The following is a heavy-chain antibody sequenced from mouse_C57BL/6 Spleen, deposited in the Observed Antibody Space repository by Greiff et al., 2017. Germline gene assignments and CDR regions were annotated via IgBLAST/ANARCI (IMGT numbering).Heavy chain of an antibody. CDR3: AILTTVVATEYFDV. Sequence: VQLQQPGAELVKPGASVKLSCKASGYTFTSYWMQWVKQRPGQGLEWIGEIDPSDSYTNYNQKFKGKATLTVDTSSSTAYMQLSSLTSEDSAFYYCAILTTVVATEYFDVWGTGTTVTVSS. V-gene: IGHV1-50*01. CDR2: IDPSDSYT. D-gene: IGHD1-1*01. CDR1: GYTFTSYW. J-gene: IGHJ1*03.